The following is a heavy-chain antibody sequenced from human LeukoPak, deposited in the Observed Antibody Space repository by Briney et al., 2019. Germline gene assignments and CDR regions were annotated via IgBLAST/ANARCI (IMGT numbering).Heavy chain of an antibody. D-gene: IGHD2-2*01. V-gene: IGHV1-18*01. CDR2: ISAYNGNT. CDR1: GYTFTSYG. J-gene: IGHJ4*02. CDR3: ARDPSIVVVPAAIPAMDY. Sequence: ASVTVSCTASGYTFTSYGMSWVRQAPGQGLEWMGWISAYNGNTNYAQKLQGRVTMTTDTSTSTAYMELRSLRSDDTAVYYCARDPSIVVVPAAIPAMDYWGQGTLVTVSS.